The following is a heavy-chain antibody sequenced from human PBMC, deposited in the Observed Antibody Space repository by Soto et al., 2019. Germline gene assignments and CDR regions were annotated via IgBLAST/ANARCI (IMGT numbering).Heavy chain of an antibody. D-gene: IGHD4-17*01. Sequence: GGSLRLSCAASGFTFSSYGMHWVRQAPGKGLEWVAVISYDGSNKYYADSVKGRFTISRDNSKNTLYLQMNSLRAEDTAVYYCAKARTHYGDYQSKGIDYWGQGTLVTVSS. CDR2: ISYDGSNK. CDR3: AKARTHYGDYQSKGIDY. CDR1: GFTFSSYG. J-gene: IGHJ4*02. V-gene: IGHV3-30*18.